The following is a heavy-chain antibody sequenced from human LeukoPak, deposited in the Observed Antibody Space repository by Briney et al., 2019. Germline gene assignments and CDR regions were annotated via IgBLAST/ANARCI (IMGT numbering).Heavy chain of an antibody. CDR1: GFFFSDSA. CDR2: ISGSGGST. Sequence: GGSLRLSCAASGFFFSDSAMAWVRQAPGKGLEWVSAISGSGGSTYYADSVKGRFTISRDNSKNTLYLQMNSLGAEDTAVYYCAKGGAGSSGWFYYYYYYGMDVWGQGTTVTVSS. J-gene: IGHJ6*02. V-gene: IGHV3-23*01. D-gene: IGHD6-19*01. CDR3: AKGGAGSSGWFYYYYYYGMDV.